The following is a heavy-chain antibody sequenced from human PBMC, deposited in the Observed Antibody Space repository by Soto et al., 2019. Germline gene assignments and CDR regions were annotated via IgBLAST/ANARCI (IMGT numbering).Heavy chain of an antibody. CDR3: ARTDVRGPKDGFDV. V-gene: IGHV5-51*01. CDR1: GYSFDNFW. J-gene: IGHJ3*01. Sequence: GESLKISCWGSGYSFDNFWIGWVRQMPEKGLEWMGVIYPGDSDTRYSPSFQGQVTISADKSINTAYVHWRSLTASDTALYYCARTDVRGPKDGFDVWGQGSMVTVSS. D-gene: IGHD3-10*02. CDR2: IYPGDSDT.